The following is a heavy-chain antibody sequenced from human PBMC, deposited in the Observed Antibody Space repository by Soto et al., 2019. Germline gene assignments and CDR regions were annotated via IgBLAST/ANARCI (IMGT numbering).Heavy chain of an antibody. V-gene: IGHV4-39*01. CDR3: SRLTNARPGDD. D-gene: IGHD2-2*01. CDR2: IYYSGNT. Sequence: ETLSLTCTVSGGSITSSNYHWGWSRQPPGKGLGWIGTIYYSGNTYYNPSLKSRVTMSMDASKNQFSLTLSSVAVADTAVYYCSRLTNARPGDDWGQGTLVTVSS. CDR1: GGSITSSNYH. J-gene: IGHJ4*02.